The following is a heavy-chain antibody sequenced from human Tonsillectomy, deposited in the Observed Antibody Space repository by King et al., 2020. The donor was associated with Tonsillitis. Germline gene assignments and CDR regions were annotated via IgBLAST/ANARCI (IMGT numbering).Heavy chain of an antibody. Sequence: VQLVESGGRVVQPGRSLRLSCAAYGFTFSRNGMHWVRQAPGKGLEWVSVIWFDGTNKYYADSVKGRFTISRDNSKNTLYLQMNSLRAEDTAVYYCARDSRGTFGLDYYFDYWGQGTLVTVSS. CDR3: ARDSRGTFGLDYYFDY. CDR1: GFTFSRNG. J-gene: IGHJ4*02. V-gene: IGHV3-33*01. D-gene: IGHD3-16*01. CDR2: IWFDGTNK.